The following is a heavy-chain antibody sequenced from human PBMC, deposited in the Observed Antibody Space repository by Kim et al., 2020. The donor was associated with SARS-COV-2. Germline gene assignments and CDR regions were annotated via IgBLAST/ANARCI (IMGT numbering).Heavy chain of an antibody. Sequence: ADSVKGRFTISRDNSKTTLYLEMNTLRAEDTAVYFCAELYGSRHSYSYCDYWGQGTLVTVSS. J-gene: IGHJ4*02. V-gene: IGHV3-30*02. D-gene: IGHD3-10*01. CDR3: AELYGSRHSYSYCDY.